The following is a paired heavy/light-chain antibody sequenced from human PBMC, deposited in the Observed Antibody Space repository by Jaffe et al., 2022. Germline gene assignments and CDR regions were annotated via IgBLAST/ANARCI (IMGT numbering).Light chain of an antibody. CDR3: GSYSNKNTLWI. CDR2: GVR. CDR1: NSDIGGYNY. J-gene: IGLJ2*01. Sequence: QSALTQPASVSGSPGQSITISCTGTNSDIGGYNYVSWYQQHPGKAPKLMIYGVRNRPSGVSNRFSGSKSGSMAFLTISGLQAEDEADYYCGSYSNKNTLWIFGGGTKLTVL. V-gene: IGLV2-14*01.
Heavy chain of an antibody. CDR3: AGDRDYTFDI. CDR1: GFSFSTYS. J-gene: IGHJ3*02. D-gene: IGHD2-21*01. CDR2: ISSTSTI. Sequence: EVQLVESGGGLVQPGGSLRLSCAASGFSFSTYSMNWVRQAPGKGLEWLSYISSTSTIYYADSVKGRFTISRDNAKNSLYLQMNSLRAEDTAVYYCAGDRDYTFDIWGQGTMLTISS. V-gene: IGHV3-48*01.